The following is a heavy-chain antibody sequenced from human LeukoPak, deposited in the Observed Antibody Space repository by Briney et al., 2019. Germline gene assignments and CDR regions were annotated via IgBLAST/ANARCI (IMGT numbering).Heavy chain of an antibody. CDR3: ARDRSSGWTGVFDY. CDR2: ISAYNGNT. J-gene: IGHJ4*02. Sequence: GASVKVSCKASGYTFTSYGIGWVRQAPGQGLEWMGWISAYNGNTNYAQKLQGRVTMTTDTSTSTAYMELRSLGSDDTAVYYCARDRSSGWTGVFDYWGQGTLVTVSS. V-gene: IGHV1-18*01. D-gene: IGHD6-19*01. CDR1: GYTFTSYG.